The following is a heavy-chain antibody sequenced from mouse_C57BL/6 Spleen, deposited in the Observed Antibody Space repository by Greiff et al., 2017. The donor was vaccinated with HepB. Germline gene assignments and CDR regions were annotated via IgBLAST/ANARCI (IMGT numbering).Heavy chain of an antibody. CDR2: IDPSDSYT. Sequence: QVQLQQPGAELVMPGASVKLSCKVSGYTFTSYWMHWVKQRPGQGLEWIGEIDPSDSYTNYNQKFKGKSTLTVDKSSSTAYMQLSSLTSEDSAVYYCARGGSSYVNYAMDYWGQGTSVTVSS. CDR1: GYTFTSYW. CDR3: ARGGSSYVNYAMDY. V-gene: IGHV1-69*01. D-gene: IGHD1-1*01. J-gene: IGHJ4*01.